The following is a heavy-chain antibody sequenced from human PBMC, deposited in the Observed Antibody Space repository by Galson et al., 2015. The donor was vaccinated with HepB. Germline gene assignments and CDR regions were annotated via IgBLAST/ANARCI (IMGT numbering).Heavy chain of an antibody. V-gene: IGHV4-59*01. J-gene: IGHJ4*02. CDR3: ARNYHDSNGYEHYFDY. Sequence: LSLTCTVSGGSTSFYYWSWIRQPPGKGLEWIGYMYYSGFTSYNPSLKSRVTISIDTSKNQFSLKLSSVTAADTAVYYCARNYHDSNGYEHYFDYWGQGTLVTVSS. CDR2: MYYSGFT. CDR1: GGSTSFYY. D-gene: IGHD3-22*01.